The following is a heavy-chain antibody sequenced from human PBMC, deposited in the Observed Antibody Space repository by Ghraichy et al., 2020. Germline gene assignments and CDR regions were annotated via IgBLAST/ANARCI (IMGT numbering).Heavy chain of an antibody. CDR2: IYYSGST. CDR3: ARLRWSQAY. Sequence: SQTLSLTCTVSGGSISSSSYYWGWIRQPPGKGLEWIGSIYYSGSTYYNPSLKSRVTISVDTSKNQFSLKLSSVTAADTAVYYCARLRWSQAYWGQGTLVTVSS. V-gene: IGHV4-39*01. D-gene: IGHD4-23*01. CDR1: GGSISSSSYY. J-gene: IGHJ4*02.